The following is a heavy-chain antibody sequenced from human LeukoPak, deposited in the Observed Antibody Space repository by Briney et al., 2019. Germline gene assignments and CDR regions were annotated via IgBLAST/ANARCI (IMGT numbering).Heavy chain of an antibody. CDR1: GGSISSSSYY. CDR2: IYYSGST. V-gene: IGHV4-39*01. CDR3: ARHFGSSWSIYYYYYYMDV. Sequence: SETLSLTCTVSGGSISSSSYYWGWIRQPPGKGLEWIGSIYYSGSTYYNPSLKSRVTISVDTSKNQFSLKLSSVTAADTAVYYCARHFGSSWSIYYYYYYMDVWGKGTTVTISS. J-gene: IGHJ6*03. D-gene: IGHD6-13*01.